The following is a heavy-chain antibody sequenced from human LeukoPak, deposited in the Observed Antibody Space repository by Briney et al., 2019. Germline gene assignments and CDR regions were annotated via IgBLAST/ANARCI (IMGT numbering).Heavy chain of an antibody. CDR1: GFTFSSYA. CDR2: ISYDGSNK. J-gene: IGHJ6*03. D-gene: IGHD5-24*01. CDR3: ARDGYSNYYYYYYMDV. Sequence: PGRSLRLSCAASGFTFSSYAMHWVRQAPGKGLEWVAVISYDGSNKYYADSVKGRFTISRDNSKNTLYLQMNSLRAEDTAVYYCARDGYSNYYYYYYMDVWGKGTTVTVSS. V-gene: IGHV3-30*01.